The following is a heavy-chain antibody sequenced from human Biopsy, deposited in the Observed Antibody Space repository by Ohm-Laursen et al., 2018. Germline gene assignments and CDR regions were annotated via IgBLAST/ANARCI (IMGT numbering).Heavy chain of an antibody. J-gene: IGHJ5*02. D-gene: IGHD3-3*01. CDR1: GATFSNYA. CDR3: ARSFGVVINFEHNWFDP. V-gene: IGHV1-69*06. Sequence: ASVKVSCKASGATFSNYAINWLRQAPGQGLEWMGGINPMFGTAKYEQRFQGRVTITADKSTSTADMELSSLRSDDTAVYYCARSFGVVINFEHNWFDPWGQGTLVTVSS. CDR2: INPMFGTA.